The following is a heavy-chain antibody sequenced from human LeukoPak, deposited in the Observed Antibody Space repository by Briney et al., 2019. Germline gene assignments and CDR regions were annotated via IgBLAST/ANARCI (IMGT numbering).Heavy chain of an antibody. J-gene: IGHJ3*02. D-gene: IGHD4-17*01. CDR3: TTDSRPGDYDAFDI. CDR2: IKSKTDGGTT. V-gene: IGHV3-15*01. CDR1: GFTFSNAW. Sequence: GGSLRLSCVASGFTFSNAWMSWVRQAPGKGLEWVGRIKSKTDGGTTDYAAPVKGRFTISRDDSKNTLYLQMNSLKTEDTAVYYCTTDSRPGDYDAFDIWGQGTMVTVSS.